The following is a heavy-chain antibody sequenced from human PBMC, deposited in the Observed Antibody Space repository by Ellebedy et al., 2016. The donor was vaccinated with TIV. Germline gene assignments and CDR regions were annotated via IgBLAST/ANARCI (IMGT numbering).Heavy chain of an antibody. D-gene: IGHD6-19*01. Sequence: GESLKISCAASGFTFSSYSMNWVRQAPGKGLEWVSSISSSSSYIYYADSVKGRFTISRDNAKNSLYLQMNSLRAEDTAVYYCARDFEVAGTLDYWGQGTLVTVSS. CDR1: GFTFSSYS. CDR2: ISSSSSYI. J-gene: IGHJ4*02. CDR3: ARDFEVAGTLDY. V-gene: IGHV3-21*01.